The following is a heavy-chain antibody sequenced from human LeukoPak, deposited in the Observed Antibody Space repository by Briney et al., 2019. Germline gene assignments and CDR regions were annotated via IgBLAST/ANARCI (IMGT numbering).Heavy chain of an antibody. CDR3: ARDGNFYFDL. V-gene: IGHV3-7*01. D-gene: IGHD1-7*01. CDR2: IKEDGSER. CDR1: GFTFATYW. J-gene: IGHJ2*01. Sequence: GGSLRLSCAASGFTFATYWMAWVRQAPGKGLEWVANIKEDGSERYYVDSVKGRFTISRDNAKNSLYLQMNSLRAEDTAVYYCARDGNFYFDLWGRGTLVTVSS.